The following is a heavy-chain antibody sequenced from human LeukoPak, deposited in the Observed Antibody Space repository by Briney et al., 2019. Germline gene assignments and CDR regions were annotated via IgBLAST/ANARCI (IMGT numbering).Heavy chain of an antibody. Sequence: SETLSLTCTVSGGSISSGGYYWSWIRQPAGKGLEWIGRIYTSGSTNYNPSLKSRVTISVDTSKNQFSLKLSSVTAADTAVYYCARHDSYFDYWGQGTLVTVSS. CDR3: ARHDSYFDY. CDR1: GGSISSGGYY. CDR2: IYTSGST. J-gene: IGHJ4*02. V-gene: IGHV4-61*02.